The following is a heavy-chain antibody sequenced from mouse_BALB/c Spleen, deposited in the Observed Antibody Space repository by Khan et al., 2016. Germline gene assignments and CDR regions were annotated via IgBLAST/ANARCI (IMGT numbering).Heavy chain of an antibody. CDR2: INPDSSTI. CDR1: GFDFSRYW. CDR3: ARAGYYGYLAY. J-gene: IGHJ3*01. D-gene: IGHD1-1*01. Sequence: EVKLLESGGGLVQPGGSLKLSCAASGFDFSRYWLSWVRPAPGKGLEWIGEINPDSSTINYTLSLKDKFIISRDNAKNTLYLQMSKVKSEDTALYYCARAGYYGYLAYWGQETLVTVSA. V-gene: IGHV4-1*02.